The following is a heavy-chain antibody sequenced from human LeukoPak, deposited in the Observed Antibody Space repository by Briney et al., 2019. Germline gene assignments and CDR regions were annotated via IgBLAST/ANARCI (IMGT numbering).Heavy chain of an antibody. J-gene: IGHJ4*02. CDR1: GYTFTSYD. CDR3: ARGLGVLGYCSGGSCSGY. D-gene: IGHD2-15*01. CDR2: MNPNSGNT. V-gene: IGHV1-8*01. Sequence: ASVKVSCKASGYTFTSYDINWVRQATGQGLEWMGWMNPNSGNTGYAQKFQGRVTMTRNTSISTAYMELSSLRSEDTAVYYCARGLGVLGYCSGGSCSGYWGQGTLVTVSS.